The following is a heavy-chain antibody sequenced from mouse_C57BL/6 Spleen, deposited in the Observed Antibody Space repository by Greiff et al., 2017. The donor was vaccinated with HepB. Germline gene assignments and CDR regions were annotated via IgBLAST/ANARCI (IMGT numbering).Heavy chain of an antibody. CDR2: IDPSDSYT. Sequence: VQLQQPGAELVMPGASVKLSCKASGYTFTSYWMHWVQQRPGQGLEWIGEIDPSDSYTNYNQKFKGKSTLTVDKSSSTAYMQLSSLTSEDSAVYYCARSGTVVATEYFDYWGQGTTLTVSS. CDR3: ARSGTVVATEYFDY. J-gene: IGHJ2*01. D-gene: IGHD1-1*01. CDR1: GYTFTSYW. V-gene: IGHV1-69*01.